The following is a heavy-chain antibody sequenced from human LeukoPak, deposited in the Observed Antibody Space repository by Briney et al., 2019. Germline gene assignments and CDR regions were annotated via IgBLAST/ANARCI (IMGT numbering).Heavy chain of an antibody. D-gene: IGHD6-19*01. CDR3: AREAGDSSGWYNWFDP. CDR1: GFTFSSYW. CDR2: IKQDGSEK. J-gene: IGHJ5*02. V-gene: IGHV3-7*01. Sequence: AGGSLRLSCAASGFTFSSYWMSWVRQAPGKGREWVANIKQDGSEKNYVDSVKGRFTISRDNAKNSLYLQMNSLGAEDTAVYYCAREAGDSSGWYNWFDPWGQGTLVTVSS.